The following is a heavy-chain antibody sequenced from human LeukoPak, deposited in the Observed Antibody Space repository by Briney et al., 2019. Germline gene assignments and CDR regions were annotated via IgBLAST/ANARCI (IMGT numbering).Heavy chain of an antibody. V-gene: IGHV5-51*01. D-gene: IGHD3-22*01. CDR1: GYSFTNYW. CDR3: ARRANYYDSSGYPVGSWFDP. Sequence: GESLKISCKGSGYSFTNYWIAWVRQMPGKGLEWMGITYPGDSDTRYSPSFQGQVTISADKSISTAYLQWSSLKASDTAMYYCARRANYYDSSGYPVGSWFDPWGQGTLVTVSS. J-gene: IGHJ5*02. CDR2: TYPGDSDT.